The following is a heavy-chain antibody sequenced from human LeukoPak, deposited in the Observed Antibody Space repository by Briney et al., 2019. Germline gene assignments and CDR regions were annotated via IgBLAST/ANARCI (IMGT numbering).Heavy chain of an antibody. CDR3: ARDGDNGWDFDC. CDR1: GFNFNKYE. V-gene: IGHV3-48*03. Sequence: GGSLRLSCAASGFNFNKYEMNWVRQAPGKGLEWISYINGRRATIENADSVRGRFTISRDNAKNSLFLQMNSLRAEDTAVYYCARDGDNGWDFDCWGQGTLVTVSS. CDR2: INGRRATI. J-gene: IGHJ4*02. D-gene: IGHD6-19*01.